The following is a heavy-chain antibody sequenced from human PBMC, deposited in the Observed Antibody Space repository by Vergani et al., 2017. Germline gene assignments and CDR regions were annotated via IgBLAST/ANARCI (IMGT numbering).Heavy chain of an antibody. J-gene: IGHJ1*01. CDR1: GFTSSYYG. Sequence: QVHLVESGGGVVQPGRSLRLSCVVSGFTSSYYGMHWVRQAPGKGLEWVAVISYDGTQKYYADSVKGRFTISRDNSKSTLYLQMNSLRTEDTAVYYCATKSGGTPGYQIGYFSEWGQGTLVTVSS. D-gene: IGHD2-15*01. V-gene: IGHV3-30*03. CDR3: ATKSGGTPGYQIGYFSE. CDR2: ISYDGTQK.